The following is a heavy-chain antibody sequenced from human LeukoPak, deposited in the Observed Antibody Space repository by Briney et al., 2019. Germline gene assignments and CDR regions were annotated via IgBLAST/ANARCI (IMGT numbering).Heavy chain of an antibody. V-gene: IGHV3-21*01. Sequence: GGFLRLSCAASGFTFNTYTMNWVRQAPGKGLEWVSSITSGGTYIYYVDSLKGRFTISRDNAKNSLYLQMNSLRAEDTAVYYCARAFGYGFDFWGQGTLVTVSS. CDR3: ARAFGYGFDF. J-gene: IGHJ4*02. D-gene: IGHD3-16*01. CDR2: ITSGGTYI. CDR1: GFTFNTYT.